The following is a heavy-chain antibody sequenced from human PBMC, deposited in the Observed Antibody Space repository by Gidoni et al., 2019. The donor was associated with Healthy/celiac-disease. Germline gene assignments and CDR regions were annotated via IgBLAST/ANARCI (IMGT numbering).Heavy chain of an antibody. D-gene: IGHD6-13*01. CDR2: IWYDGSNK. V-gene: IGHV3-33*01. Sequence: QVQLVESGGGVVQPGRSLRRSCAASGVTFSSYGLHWVRQAPGKGLEWVAVIWYDGSNKYYADSVKGRFTISRDNSKNTLYLQMNSLRAEDTAVYYCARAGTDSDAYYYYYGMDVWGQGTTVTVSS. J-gene: IGHJ6*02. CDR3: ARAGTDSDAYYYYYGMDV. CDR1: GVTFSSYG.